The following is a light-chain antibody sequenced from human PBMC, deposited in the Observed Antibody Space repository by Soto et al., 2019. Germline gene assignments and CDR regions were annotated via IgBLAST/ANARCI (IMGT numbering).Light chain of an antibody. CDR1: SSNIGRNF. V-gene: IGLV1-47*01. J-gene: IGLJ1*01. Sequence: QAVVTQPTSASGTPGQRVSISCSGSSSNIGRNFVYWYQQLPGTAPKLIIFRDTQRPSGVPDRFSASKSGTSASLAIRGLRSDDEADYYCATWDDSASAYVFGIGTKLTVL. CDR2: RDT. CDR3: ATWDDSASAYV.